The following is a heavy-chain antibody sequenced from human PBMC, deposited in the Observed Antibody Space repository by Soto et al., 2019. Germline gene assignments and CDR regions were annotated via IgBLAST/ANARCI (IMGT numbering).Heavy chain of an antibody. J-gene: IGHJ6*02. CDR1: DDFISSYY. CDR3: ARADYEILTGSYAMDV. Sequence: WETLSLTCTVSDDFISSYYWNWIRQPAGKGLEWIGRVSTNGATNYNPSLESRVTMSVDTSKNQFSLKLTSVTAADTAVYFCARADYEILTGSYAMDVWGQGTTVTVSS. D-gene: IGHD3-9*01. CDR2: VSTNGAT. V-gene: IGHV4-4*07.